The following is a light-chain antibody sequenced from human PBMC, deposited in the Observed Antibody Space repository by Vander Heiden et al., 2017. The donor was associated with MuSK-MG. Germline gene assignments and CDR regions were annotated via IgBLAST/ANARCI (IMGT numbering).Light chain of an antibody. J-gene: IGLJ2*01. CDR1: KLGDKY. CDR3: QAWDSSTVV. Sequence: SYALTPPPSVSVSPGLTASITCSGDKLGDKYACWYQQKPGQSPVLVIYQENRRASGSPERFSGTNSGNTATLTISGTQAMDEDDYYCQAWDSSTVVFGGGTKLTVL. CDR2: QEN. V-gene: IGLV3-1*01.